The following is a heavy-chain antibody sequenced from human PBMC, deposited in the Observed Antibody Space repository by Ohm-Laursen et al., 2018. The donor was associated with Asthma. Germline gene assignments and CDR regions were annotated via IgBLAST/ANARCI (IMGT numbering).Heavy chain of an antibody. CDR1: GFTFRSYA. CDR3: ARDVVDGYLPAFDF. Sequence: SLRLSCAASGFTFRSYAMHWVRQAPGKGLEWVAAGGRYYDGGLKYYADSVNARFTVSRDDSKNTLYLQMISLRPDDTAVYYCARDVVDGYLPAFDFWGQGTLVTVSS. J-gene: IGHJ4*02. CDR2: GGRYYDGGLK. D-gene: IGHD2-21*01. V-gene: IGHV3-30-3*01.